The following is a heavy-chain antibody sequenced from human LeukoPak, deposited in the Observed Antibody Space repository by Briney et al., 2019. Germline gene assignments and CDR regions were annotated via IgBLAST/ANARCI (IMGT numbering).Heavy chain of an antibody. D-gene: IGHD6-13*01. J-gene: IGHJ5*02. CDR2: IIPILGIA. V-gene: IGHV1-69*04. CDR1: GYTFTSYD. CDR3: AREGVNSSSNPWFDP. Sequence: ASVKVSCKASGYTFTSYDINWVRQAPGQGLEWMGRIIPILGIANYAQKFQGRVTITADKSTSTAYMELSSLRSEDTAVYYCAREGVNSSSNPWFDPWGQGTLVTVSS.